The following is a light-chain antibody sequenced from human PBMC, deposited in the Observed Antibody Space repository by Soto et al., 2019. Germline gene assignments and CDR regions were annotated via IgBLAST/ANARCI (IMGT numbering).Light chain of an antibody. CDR3: AAWDDSLTGPV. V-gene: IGLV1-44*01. CDR1: SSNIGSNT. CDR2: NSN. J-gene: IGLJ2*01. Sequence: QSVLTQPPSASGTPGQRVTISCSGSSSNIGSNTVNWYQQLPGTAPKLLIYNSNRRPSGVPDRFSGSRSGTSASLAISGLRSEDEADYSCAAWDDSLTGPVFGGGTKLTVL.